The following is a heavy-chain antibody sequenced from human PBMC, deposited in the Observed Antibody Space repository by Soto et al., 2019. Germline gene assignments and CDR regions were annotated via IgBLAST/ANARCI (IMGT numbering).Heavy chain of an antibody. CDR2: ITSDTRTI. CDR3: ARVRGTALVTSYLDY. Sequence: PGGSLRLSCAGSGFTFNDYSMNWVRQAPGKGLEWVSFITSDTRTIIYADSVRGRFTISRDNTKNSLYLQMNSLRDDDTAVYYCARVRGTALVTSYLDYWGQGTLVTVSS. CDR1: GFTFNDYS. J-gene: IGHJ4*02. V-gene: IGHV3-48*02. D-gene: IGHD6-13*01.